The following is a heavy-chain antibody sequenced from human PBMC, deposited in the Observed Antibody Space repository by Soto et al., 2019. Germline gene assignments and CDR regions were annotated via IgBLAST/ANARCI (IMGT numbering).Heavy chain of an antibody. V-gene: IGHV1-69*13. CDR3: ARDRYHYDILTGYFTGGTWFDP. CDR2: IIPIFGTA. CDR1: GGTFSSYA. Sequence: SVKVSCKASGGTFSSYAISWVRQAPGQGLEWMGGIIPIFGTANYAQKFQGRVTITADESTSTAYMELSSLRSEDTAVYYCARDRYHYDILTGYFTGGTWFDPWGQGTLVPVSS. J-gene: IGHJ5*02. D-gene: IGHD3-9*01.